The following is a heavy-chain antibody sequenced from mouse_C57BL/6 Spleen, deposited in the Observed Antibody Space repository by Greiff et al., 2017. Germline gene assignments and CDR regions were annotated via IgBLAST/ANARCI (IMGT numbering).Heavy chain of an antibody. CDR1: GYTFTDYE. CDR2: IDPETGGT. D-gene: IGHD2-5*01. V-gene: IGHV1-15*01. Sequence: VQLQQSGAELVRPGASVTLSCKASGYTFTDYEMHWVKQTPVHGLEWIGAIDPETGGTAYNQKFKGKAILTADKSSSTAYMELRSLTSEDSAVYYCTRSQAYYRNWDYWGQGTTLTVSS. CDR3: TRSQAYYRNWDY. J-gene: IGHJ2*01.